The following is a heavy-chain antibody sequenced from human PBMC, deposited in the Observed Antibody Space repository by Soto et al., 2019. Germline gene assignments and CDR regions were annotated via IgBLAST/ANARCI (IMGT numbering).Heavy chain of an antibody. D-gene: IGHD3-3*01. Sequence: PGGSLRLSCAASGFTFSTHGMIWVRQAPGKGLEWVSFISSISSYIYYADSVKGRFTISRDNAKILLYLQMNSLRAEDTAVYCCARDSDYDFWSGYHNWFDPWGQGTLVTVSS. CDR1: GFTFSTHG. V-gene: IGHV3-21*01. CDR2: ISSISSYI. CDR3: ARDSDYDFWSGYHNWFDP. J-gene: IGHJ5*02.